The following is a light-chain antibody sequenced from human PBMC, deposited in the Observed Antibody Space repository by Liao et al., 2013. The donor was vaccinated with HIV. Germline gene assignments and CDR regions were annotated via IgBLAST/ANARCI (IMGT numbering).Light chain of an antibody. CDR1: SIGSKS. CDR2: YDS. CDR3: QVWHTGSGHPV. Sequence: SYVLTQSPSASVAPGKTATISCGGDSIGSKSVHWYQQRPGQAPVLVMYYDSDRPSGIPERFSGSNSGNTATLTINRVEVGDEADYYCQVWHTGSGHPVFGGGTKLTVL. V-gene: IGLV3-21*04. J-gene: IGLJ3*02.